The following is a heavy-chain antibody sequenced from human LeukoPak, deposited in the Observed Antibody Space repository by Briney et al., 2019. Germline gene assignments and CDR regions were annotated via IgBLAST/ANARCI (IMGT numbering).Heavy chain of an antibody. D-gene: IGHD3-10*01. J-gene: IGHJ4*02. CDR2: IYYSGST. V-gene: IGHV4-59*01. Sequence: SETLSLTCTVSGASISSYYWSWIRQPPGKGLEWIGYIYYSGSTNYNPSLKSRVTISVDTSKNQFSLKLSSVTAADTAVYYCARGYYGGDFDYWGQGTLVTVSS. CDR3: ARGYYGGDFDY. CDR1: GASISSYY.